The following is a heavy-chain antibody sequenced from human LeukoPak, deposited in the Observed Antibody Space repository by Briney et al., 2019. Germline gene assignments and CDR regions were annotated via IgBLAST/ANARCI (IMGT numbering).Heavy chain of an antibody. D-gene: IGHD2-2*01. CDR1: GGSISSSSYY. CDR2: IYYSGST. V-gene: IGHV4-39*01. CDR3: ARRGPGYCSTTSCLYHYYGMDV. J-gene: IGHJ6*02. Sequence: SETLSLTCTVSGGSISSSSYYWGWIRQPPGKGLEWIGSIYYSGSTYYNPSLKSRVTISVDTSKNQFSLKLTSVTAADTAVYYCARRGPGYCSTTSCLYHYYGMDVWGQGTTVTVSS.